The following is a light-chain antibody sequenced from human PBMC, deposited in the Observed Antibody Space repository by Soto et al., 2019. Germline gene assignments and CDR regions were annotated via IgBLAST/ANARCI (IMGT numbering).Light chain of an antibody. CDR2: AAS. V-gene: IGKV3D-15*01. Sequence: EIVLTQSPGTLSLSQVERATLSFRASQSVSSYYLAWYQQKPGQAPRLLIYAASSRATGIPVRFSGSASGTEFTLTISSLQSEDFTVYYCQQYNKWPLTFGQGTKVDIK. CDR3: QQYNKWPLT. J-gene: IGKJ1*01. CDR1: QSVSSY.